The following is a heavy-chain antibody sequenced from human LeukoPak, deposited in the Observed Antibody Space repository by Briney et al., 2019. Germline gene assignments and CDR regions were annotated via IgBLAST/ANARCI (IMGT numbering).Heavy chain of an antibody. CDR1: GFSFSSYW. V-gene: IGHV3-7*01. Sequence: AGGSLRLSCAASGFSFSSYWMSWVRQTPGKGLEWVANIKQDGSDKYYVDSVKGRFTISRDNAKNSLYLQMNSLRAEVTAVYYCARDYCSSSSCHDVFDIWGQGTMVTVSS. CDR2: IKQDGSDK. D-gene: IGHD2-2*01. CDR3: ARDYCSSSSCHDVFDI. J-gene: IGHJ3*02.